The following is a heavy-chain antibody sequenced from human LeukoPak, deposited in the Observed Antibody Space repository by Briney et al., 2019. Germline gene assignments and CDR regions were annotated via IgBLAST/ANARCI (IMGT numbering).Heavy chain of an antibody. J-gene: IGHJ1*01. CDR2: ISSSSSYI. V-gene: IGHV3-21*01. D-gene: IGHD2-15*01. CDR1: GFTFSSYS. CDR3: ARDMPGLVVPHQH. Sequence: GGSLRLSCAASGFTFSSYSMNWVRQAPGKGLGWVSSISSSSSYIYYADSVKGRFTISRDNAKNSLYLQMNSLRAEDTAVYYCARDMPGLVVPHQHWGQGTLVTVSP.